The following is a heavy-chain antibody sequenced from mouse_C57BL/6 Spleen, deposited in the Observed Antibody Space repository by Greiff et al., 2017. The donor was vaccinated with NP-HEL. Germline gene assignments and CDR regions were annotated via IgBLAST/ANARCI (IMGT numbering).Heavy chain of an antibody. V-gene: IGHV3-6*01. CDR2: ISYDGSN. Sequence: EVHLVESGPGLVKPSQSLSLTCSVTGYSITSGYYWNWIRQFPGNKLEWMGYISYDGSNNYNPSLKNRISITRDTSKNQFFLKLNSVTTEDTATYYCAREEGGLAWFAYWGQGTLVTVSA. CDR1: GYSITSGYY. D-gene: IGHD1-1*02. CDR3: AREEGGLAWFAY. J-gene: IGHJ3*01.